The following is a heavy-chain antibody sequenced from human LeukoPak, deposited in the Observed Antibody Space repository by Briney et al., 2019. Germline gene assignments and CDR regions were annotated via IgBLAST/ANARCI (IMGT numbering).Heavy chain of an antibody. V-gene: IGHV3-7*01. J-gene: IGHJ4*02. CDR3: ASGYSYGSGDY. Sequence: GGSLRLSCAASGFTFSNHYMDWVRQAPGKGLEWVANIKQDGSEKYYVDSVKGRFTISRDNAKNSLYLQMNSLRAEDTAVYYCASGYSYGSGDYWGQGTLVTVSS. CDR1: GFTFSNHY. D-gene: IGHD5-18*01. CDR2: IKQDGSEK.